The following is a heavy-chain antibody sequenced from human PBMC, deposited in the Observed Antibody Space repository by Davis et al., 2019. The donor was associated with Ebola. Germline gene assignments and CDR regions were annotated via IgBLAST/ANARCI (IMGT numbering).Heavy chain of an antibody. CDR2: IYYSGST. D-gene: IGHD6-19*01. Sequence: SETLSLTCTVSGGSISSSSSYWGWIRQHPGKGLEWIGYIYYSGSTNYNPSLKSRVTISVDTSKNQFSLKLSSVTAADTAVYYCARGAGSGWYYNWFDPWGQGTLVTVSS. CDR3: ARGAGSGWYYNWFDP. J-gene: IGHJ5*02. V-gene: IGHV4-61*05. CDR1: GGSISSSSSY.